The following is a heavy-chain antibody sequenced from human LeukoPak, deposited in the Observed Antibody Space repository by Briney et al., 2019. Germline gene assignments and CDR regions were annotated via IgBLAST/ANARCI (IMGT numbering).Heavy chain of an antibody. CDR2: IKSDGSST. J-gene: IGHJ4*02. D-gene: IGHD3-22*01. Sequence: GGSLRLSCAASGFTFSSYWMHWVRQAPGKGLVWVSRIKSDGSSTSYADSVKGRFTISRDNAKNSLYLQMNSLRAEDTAVYYCARGDQDYYDSSGYYDYWGQGTLVTVSS. V-gene: IGHV3-74*01. CDR3: ARGDQDYYDSSGYYDY. CDR1: GFTFSSYW.